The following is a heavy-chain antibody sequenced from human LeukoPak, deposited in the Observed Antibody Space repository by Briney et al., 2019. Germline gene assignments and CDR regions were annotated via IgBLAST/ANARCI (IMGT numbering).Heavy chain of an antibody. CDR3: ARSNSGSYADWFDP. Sequence: ASVKVSCKASGGTFSSYAISWVRQAPGQGLEWMGGIIPIFGTANYAQKFQGRVTITTDESTSTAYMELSSLRSEDTAVYYCARSNSGSYADWFDPWGQGTLVTVSS. D-gene: IGHD1-26*01. J-gene: IGHJ5*02. V-gene: IGHV1-69*05. CDR2: IIPIFGTA. CDR1: GGTFSSYA.